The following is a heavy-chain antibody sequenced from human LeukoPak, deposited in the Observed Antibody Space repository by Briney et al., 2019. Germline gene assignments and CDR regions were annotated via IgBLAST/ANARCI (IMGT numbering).Heavy chain of an antibody. CDR2: IKSKTDGGTT. CDR1: GFTFSNAW. CDR3: TTDVHWTGTTLRRFDY. Sequence: GGSLRLSCAASGFTFSNAWMSWVRQAPGKGPEWVGRIKSKTDGGTTDYAAPVKGRFTISRDDSKNTLYLQMNSLKTEDTAVYYCTTDVHWTGTTLRRFDYWGQGTLVTVSS. D-gene: IGHD1-1*01. J-gene: IGHJ4*02. V-gene: IGHV3-15*01.